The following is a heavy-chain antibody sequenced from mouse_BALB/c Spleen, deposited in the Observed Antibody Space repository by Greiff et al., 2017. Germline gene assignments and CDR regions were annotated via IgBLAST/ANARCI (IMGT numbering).Heavy chain of an antibody. V-gene: IGHV5-9-3*01. CDR3: ARGPRYFDV. J-gene: IGHJ1*01. CDR1: GFTFSSYA. CDR2: ISSGGSYT. Sequence: EVQGVESGGGLVKPGGSLKLSCAASGFTFSSYAMSWVRQTPEKRLEWVATISSGGSYTYYPDSVKGRFTISRDNAKNTLYLQMSSLRSEDTAMYYCARGPRYFDVWGAGTTVTVSS.